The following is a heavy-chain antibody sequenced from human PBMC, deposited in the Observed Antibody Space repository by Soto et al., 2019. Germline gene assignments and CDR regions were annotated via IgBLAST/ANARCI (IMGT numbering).Heavy chain of an antibody. V-gene: IGHV3-21*01. CDR3: ASKVDY. CDR2: ISSSSSYI. J-gene: IGHJ4*02. CDR1: GFTVISCS. Sequence: CGCLRLCCAACGFTVISCSMNWVRQAPGKGLEWVSSISSSSSYIYYADSVKGRFTISRDNAKNSLYLQMNSLRAEDTAVYYRASKVDYWGQGTLVTVSS.